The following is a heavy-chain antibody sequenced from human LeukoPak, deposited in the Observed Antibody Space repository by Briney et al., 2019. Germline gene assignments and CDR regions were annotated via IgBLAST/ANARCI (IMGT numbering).Heavy chain of an antibody. D-gene: IGHD6-13*01. CDR3: ARDRAAAGLNNWFDP. CDR2: IVPIFGTA. V-gene: IGHV1-69*13. Sequence: GASVKVSCKASGGTFISYSISRVRQAPGQGLEWMGGIVPIFGTADYAQKFQGRVTITADESTSTAYMELSSLRSEDTAVYYCARDRAAAGLNNWFDPWGQGTRSPSPQ. J-gene: IGHJ5*02. CDR1: GGTFISYS.